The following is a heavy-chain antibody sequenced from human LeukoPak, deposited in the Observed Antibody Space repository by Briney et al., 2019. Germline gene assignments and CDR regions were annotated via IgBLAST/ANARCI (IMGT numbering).Heavy chain of an antibody. V-gene: IGHV3-23*01. D-gene: IGHD6-13*01. Sequence: GGSLRLSCTASGFTFGDYAMSWVRQAPGKGLEWVSAISGSGGSTYYADSVKGRFTISRDNSKNTLYLQMNSLRAEDTAVYYCAKDRGIAAAHQGGYWGQGTLVTVSS. CDR2: ISGSGGST. CDR1: GFTFGDYA. J-gene: IGHJ4*02. CDR3: AKDRGIAAAHQGGY.